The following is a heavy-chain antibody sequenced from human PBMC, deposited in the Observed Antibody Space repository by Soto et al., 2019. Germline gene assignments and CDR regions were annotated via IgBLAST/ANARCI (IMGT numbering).Heavy chain of an antibody. Sequence: NPSETLSLTCCVSGGSVSNKTYYWIWIRQPPGKRLEWIGYVYYSGTTNYNPSLKSRVTISVDLSKNQFSLRLSSVTTADTALYYCARTTAVPNTLRSRYFFDYWGQGTLVTVSS. J-gene: IGHJ4*02. CDR1: GGSVSNKTYY. CDR3: ARTTAVPNTLRSRYFFDY. D-gene: IGHD4-17*01. CDR2: VYYSGTT. V-gene: IGHV4-61*01.